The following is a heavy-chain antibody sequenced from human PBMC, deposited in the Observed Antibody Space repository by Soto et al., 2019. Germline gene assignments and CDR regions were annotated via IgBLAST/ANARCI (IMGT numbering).Heavy chain of an antibody. CDR2: IIPLFGKS. CDR1: GGSFSNSG. D-gene: IGHD2-21*01. CDR3: AKDRAGDMSL. V-gene: IGHV1-69*05. J-gene: IGHJ4*02. Sequence: QVQLVQSGPEVTKPGSSVKVSCKASGGSFSNSGISCVRQAPGQGLQWIGGIIPLFGKSDYRQEFQGRVTLTTDESKTTAYMELSSLRSEDSATYYCAKDRAGDMSLWGQGTLVTVSS.